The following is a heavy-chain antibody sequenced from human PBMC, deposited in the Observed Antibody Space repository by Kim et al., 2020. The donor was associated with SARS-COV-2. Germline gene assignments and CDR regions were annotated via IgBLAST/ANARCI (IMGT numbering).Heavy chain of an antibody. Sequence: SVKGRFTISRDNAKNSLYLQMNSLRAEDTAVYYCARPSMVRGVISSPPDYWGQGTLVTVSS. CDR3: ARPSMVRGVISSPPDY. J-gene: IGHJ4*02. V-gene: IGHV3-21*01. D-gene: IGHD3-10*01.